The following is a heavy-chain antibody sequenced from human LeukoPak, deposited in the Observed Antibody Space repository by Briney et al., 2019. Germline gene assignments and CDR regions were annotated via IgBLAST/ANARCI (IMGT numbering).Heavy chain of an antibody. D-gene: IGHD6-6*01. CDR3: ARESFAARWD. V-gene: IGHV3-23*01. J-gene: IGHJ4*02. CDR2: ISGSGGST. Sequence: GALRLSCAASGFTFSSYAMSWVRPAPGKGLEWVSAISGSGGSTYYADSVKGRFTISRDNANNLLYLQMNSLRAEDTAVYYCARESFAARWDWGQGTLVTVSS. CDR1: GFTFSSYA.